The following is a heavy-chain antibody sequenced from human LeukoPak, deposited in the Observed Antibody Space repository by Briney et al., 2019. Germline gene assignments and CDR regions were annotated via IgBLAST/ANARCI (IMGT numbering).Heavy chain of an antibody. D-gene: IGHD2-15*01. Sequence: SETLSLTCAVYGGSFSGYYWSWIRQPPGKGLEWIGEINHSGSTNYTPSLKSRVTISVDTPKNQFSLKLSSVTDADTAVYYCARGVIVVVVAATRPQQNWFDPWGQGTLVTVSS. CDR2: INHSGST. CDR3: ARGVIVVVVAATRPQQNWFDP. CDR1: GGSFSGYY. V-gene: IGHV4-34*01. J-gene: IGHJ5*02.